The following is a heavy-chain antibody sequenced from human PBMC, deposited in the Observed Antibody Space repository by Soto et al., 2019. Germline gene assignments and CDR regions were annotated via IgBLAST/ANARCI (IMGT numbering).Heavy chain of an antibody. Sequence: QVQLVESVGGLVKPGGSLRLSCAASGFTFSDSYMSWIRQAPGKGLEWISYITFSGNTVYYADSLKGRFTISRDNAKNSLYLQMNRLRAEDTAVYYCARVSWREKYGMDVWGQGTTVTVSS. CDR1: GFTFSDSY. V-gene: IGHV3-11*01. J-gene: IGHJ6*02. CDR3: ARVSWREKYGMDV. CDR2: ITFSGNTV.